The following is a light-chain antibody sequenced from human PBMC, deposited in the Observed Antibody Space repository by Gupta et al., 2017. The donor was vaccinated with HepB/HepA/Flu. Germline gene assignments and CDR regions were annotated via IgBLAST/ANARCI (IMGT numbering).Light chain of an antibody. V-gene: IGKV1-33*01. CDR2: DAS. J-gene: IGKJ1*01. CDR1: QDIRKY. Sequence: DIQMTQSPSSLSASVGDRVTITCQASQDIRKYLNSHQQKPGKTPKFLISDASNLETGVPSRFSGSGFGTYFTFTISSRQPEDSATYYCQQDDNLPPWTLGQGTKVEIK. CDR3: QQDDNLPPWT.